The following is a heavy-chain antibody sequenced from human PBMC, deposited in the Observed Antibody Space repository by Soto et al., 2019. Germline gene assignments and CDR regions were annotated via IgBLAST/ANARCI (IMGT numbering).Heavy chain of an antibody. Sequence: GESLKISWKGSGYNFTSYWISWVRQMPGKSLEWMGRIDPSDSYTNYSPSFQGHVTISADKSISTAYLQWSSLKASDTAMYYCARSYGSGSSYYFDYWGQGTLVTVSS. CDR2: IDPSDSYT. CDR3: ARSYGSGSSYYFDY. CDR1: GYNFTSYW. V-gene: IGHV5-10-1*01. D-gene: IGHD3-10*01. J-gene: IGHJ4*02.